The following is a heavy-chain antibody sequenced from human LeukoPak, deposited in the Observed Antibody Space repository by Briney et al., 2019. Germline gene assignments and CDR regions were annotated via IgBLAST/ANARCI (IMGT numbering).Heavy chain of an antibody. V-gene: IGHV4-39*07. CDR1: GGSISSSSYS. CDR3: ARDYGSGSYSYYYYYVDV. Sequence: SETLSLTCSVSGGSISSSSYSWGWIRQPPGKGLEWIGSIYYSGSTYYNPSLKSRVTMSVDTSKNQFSLKLSSVTAADTAVYYCARDYGSGSYSYYYYYVDVWGTGTTVTVSS. J-gene: IGHJ6*03. D-gene: IGHD3-10*01. CDR2: IYYSGST.